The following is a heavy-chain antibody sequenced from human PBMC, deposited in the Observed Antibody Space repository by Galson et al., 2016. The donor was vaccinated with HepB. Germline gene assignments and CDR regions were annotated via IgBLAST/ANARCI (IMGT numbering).Heavy chain of an antibody. CDR2: IWNDGSKK. D-gene: IGHD3-16*01. J-gene: IGHJ4*02. CDR3: ARDLGITAVHHGLDY. V-gene: IGHV3-33*01. CDR1: GFTFSNFA. Sequence: SLRLSCAASGFTFSNFAFHWVRQAPGKGLEWVAVIWNDGSKKYYADSVKGRFTISRDNSKDTLYLQMNRLGAEDTAVHYYARDLGITAVHHGLDYWGQGTLVIVSS.